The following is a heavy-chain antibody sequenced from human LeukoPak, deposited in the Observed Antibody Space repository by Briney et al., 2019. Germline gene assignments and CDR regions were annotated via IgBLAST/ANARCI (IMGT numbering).Heavy chain of an antibody. CDR2: INAGNGNT. D-gene: IGHD3-22*01. Sequence: ASVEVSCKASGYTFTSYAMHWVRQAPGQRLEWMGWINAGNGNTKYSQKFQGRVTITRDTSASTAYMELSSLRSEDTAVYYCARDRGLYYYDSSGYYDTDAFDIWGQGTMVTVSS. V-gene: IGHV1-3*01. J-gene: IGHJ3*02. CDR1: GYTFTSYA. CDR3: ARDRGLYYYDSSGYYDTDAFDI.